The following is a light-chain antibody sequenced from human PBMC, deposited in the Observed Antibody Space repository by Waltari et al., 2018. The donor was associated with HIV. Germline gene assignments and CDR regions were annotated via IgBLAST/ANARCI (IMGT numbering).Light chain of an antibody. CDR1: SSDIGSYNY. V-gene: IGLV2-11*01. Sequence: QSALTQPRSVSGSPGQSVTISCSGTSSDIGSYNYVSWYQERPGKAPKLMIYDVTHRPSWVPDRFSGSKSGNTASLTISGLQADDEADYYCCSYAGSYTLVFGGGTKLTVV. J-gene: IGLJ3*02. CDR2: DVT. CDR3: CSYAGSYTLV.